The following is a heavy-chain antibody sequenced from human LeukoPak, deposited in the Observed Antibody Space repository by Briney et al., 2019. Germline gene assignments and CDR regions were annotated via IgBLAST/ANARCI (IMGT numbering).Heavy chain of an antibody. J-gene: IGHJ4*02. CDR3: AKLPAPEGYDYGSIDY. CDR2: ISYDGSNK. V-gene: IGHV3-30*18. CDR1: GFTFSTYG. Sequence: GGSLRLSCAASGFTFSTYGMHWVRQAPGKGLEWVAIISYDGSNKYYADSVKGRFTISRDNSKNTLFLQMNSLRAEDTAVYYCAKLPAPEGYDYGSIDYWGQGTLVTVSS. D-gene: IGHD5-18*01.